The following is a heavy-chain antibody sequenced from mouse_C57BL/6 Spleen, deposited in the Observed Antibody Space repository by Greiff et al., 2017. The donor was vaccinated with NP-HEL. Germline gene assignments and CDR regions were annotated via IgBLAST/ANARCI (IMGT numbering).Heavy chain of an antibody. CDR2: IYPGSGNT. D-gene: IGHD1-1*01. CDR3: AISLITTVVATDY. J-gene: IGHJ2*01. Sequence: QVHVKQSGAELVRPGASVKLSCKASGYTFTDYYINWVKQRPGQGLEWIARIYPGSGNTYYNEKFKGKATLTAEKSSSTAYMQLSILTSEDSAVYFCAISLITTVVATDYWGQGTTLTVSS. CDR1: GYTFTDYY. V-gene: IGHV1-76*01.